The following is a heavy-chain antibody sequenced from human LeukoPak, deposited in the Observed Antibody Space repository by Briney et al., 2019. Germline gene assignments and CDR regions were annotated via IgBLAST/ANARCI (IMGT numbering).Heavy chain of an antibody. Sequence: SETLSLTCTVAGGSISSSSYYWGWIRQPPGKGLEWIGSIYYSGSTYYNPSLKSRVTISVDTSKNQFSLMLSSVTAADTAVYYCARDGGGRGVIWAAHNWFDPWGQGTLVTVSS. CDR3: ARDGGGRGVIWAAHNWFDP. CDR2: IYYSGST. J-gene: IGHJ5*02. CDR1: GGSISSSSYY. D-gene: IGHD3-10*01. V-gene: IGHV4-39*07.